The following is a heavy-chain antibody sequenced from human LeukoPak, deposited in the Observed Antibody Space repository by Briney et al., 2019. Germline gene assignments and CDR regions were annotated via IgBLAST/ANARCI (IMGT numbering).Heavy chain of an antibody. CDR1: GGSFSGYY. CDR2: INHSGST. Sequence: PSETLSLTCAVYGGSFSGYYWSWIRQPPGKGLEWIGEINHSGSTNYNPSLKSRVTISVDTSKNQFSLKLSSVTTADTAVYYCARDNCSGGSCYSGNWFDPWGQGTLVTVSS. D-gene: IGHD2-15*01. J-gene: IGHJ5*02. CDR3: ARDNCSGGSCYSGNWFDP. V-gene: IGHV4-34*01.